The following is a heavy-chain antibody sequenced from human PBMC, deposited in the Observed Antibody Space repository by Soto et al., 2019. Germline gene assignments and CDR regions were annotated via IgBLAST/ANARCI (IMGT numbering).Heavy chain of an antibody. Sequence: QVQLVQSGAEVKKPGASVKVSCKASGYTFSSYDINWVRQATGQGLEWMGWMNPNSGNTGYAQKFQGRVTMTRNTSISTAYSELSSLRSEDTAVYYCAREVCSGGSCFRMDVWGQGTTVTVSS. J-gene: IGHJ6*02. V-gene: IGHV1-8*01. CDR1: GYTFSSYD. CDR2: MNPNSGNT. D-gene: IGHD2-15*01. CDR3: AREVCSGGSCFRMDV.